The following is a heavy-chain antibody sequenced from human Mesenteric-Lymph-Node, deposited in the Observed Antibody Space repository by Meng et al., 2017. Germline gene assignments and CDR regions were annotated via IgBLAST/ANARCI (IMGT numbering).Heavy chain of an antibody. J-gene: IGHJ4*02. CDR1: GFSSSSSW. CDR2: INQDGNEM. CDR3: ARNTDS. Sequence: GGSLRLSCAASGFSSSSSWMTWVRQAPGKGLEWVGNINQDGNEMYYVDSVKGRFTISRDNAKNSLFLQINSLRAEDTAIYYCARNTDSWGQGTLVTVSS. V-gene: IGHV3-7*01.